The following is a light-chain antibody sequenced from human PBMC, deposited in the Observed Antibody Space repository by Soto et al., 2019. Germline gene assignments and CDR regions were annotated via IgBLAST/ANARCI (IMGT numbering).Light chain of an antibody. CDR2: EVS. CDR1: SSDVGGYNY. CDR3: SSYAGSYTFARNV. J-gene: IGLJ1*01. V-gene: IGLV2-14*01. Sequence: QSALTQPASVSGSPGQSITISCTGTSSDVGGYNYVSWYQQYPGKAPKLMIYEVSNRPSGVSNRFSGSKSGNTASLTISGLQAEDEADYYCSSYAGSYTFARNVFGTGTKLTVL.